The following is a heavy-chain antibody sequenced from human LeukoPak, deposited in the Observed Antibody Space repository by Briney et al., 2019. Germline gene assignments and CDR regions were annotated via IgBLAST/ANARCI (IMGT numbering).Heavy chain of an antibody. D-gene: IGHD1-26*01. V-gene: IGHV3-48*01. Sequence: GGSLRLSCVASGFTFSRHSMNWVRQAPGKGLEWVSYISSSSSIIHYADSVKGRFTISREDAKNSLFLQMNSLRAEDTAVYYCARVPREGHDNWFDPWGQGTLVTVSS. CDR3: ARVPREGHDNWFDP. J-gene: IGHJ5*02. CDR2: ISSSSSII. CDR1: GFTFSRHS.